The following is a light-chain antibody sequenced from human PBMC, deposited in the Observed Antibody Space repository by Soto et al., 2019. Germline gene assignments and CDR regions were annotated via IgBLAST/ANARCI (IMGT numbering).Light chain of an antibody. J-gene: IGKJ5*01. Sequence: EIVLTQSPGTLSLSPGERATLSCRASQSVSSSYLAWYQQKPGQAPRLLIYGASSRATGIPDRFSGSGSGTDFTLTISRLEPDDLAVYYCQQYGSPITFGQGTRLEI. V-gene: IGKV3-20*01. CDR2: GAS. CDR1: QSVSSSY. CDR3: QQYGSPIT.